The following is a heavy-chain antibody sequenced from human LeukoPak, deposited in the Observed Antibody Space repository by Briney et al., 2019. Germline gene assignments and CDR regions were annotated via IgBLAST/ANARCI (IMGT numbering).Heavy chain of an antibody. Sequence: GESLKISCKGSGYSFTSYWIGWVRQIPGKGLEWMGIIYSGDSDTRYSPSFQGQVTISADKTISTAYLQWSSLKASDTAMYYCAGLKTVAARPPTAYDFDCWGQGTLVTVSS. CDR1: GYSFTSYW. CDR3: AGLKTVAARPPTAYDFDC. J-gene: IGHJ4*02. V-gene: IGHV5-51*01. CDR2: IYSGDSDT. D-gene: IGHD6-6*01.